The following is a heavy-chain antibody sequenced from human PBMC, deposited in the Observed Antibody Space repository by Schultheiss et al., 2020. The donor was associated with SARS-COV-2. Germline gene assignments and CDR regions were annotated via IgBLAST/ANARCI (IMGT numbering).Heavy chain of an antibody. Sequence: SQTLSLTCSVSGGSIIRSNQYGGWIRQSPGKGLEWIGSIYYSGSSYYNPSLRSRVIMSVDTSKNQFSLNLSSVTAADTAVYYCARGGRYYDFWSGYSSYYYMDVWGKGTTVTVSS. CDR1: GGSIIRSNQY. CDR3: ARGGRYYDFWSGYSSYYYMDV. D-gene: IGHD3-3*01. V-gene: IGHV4-39*07. CDR2: IYYSGSS. J-gene: IGHJ6*03.